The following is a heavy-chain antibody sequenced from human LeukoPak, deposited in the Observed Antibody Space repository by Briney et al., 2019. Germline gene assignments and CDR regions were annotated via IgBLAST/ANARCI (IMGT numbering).Heavy chain of an antibody. Sequence: GGSLRLSCAPSGFTFSSYAMSWVRQAPGKGLEWVSAISGSGGSTYYADSVKGRFTISRDNSKNTLYLQMNSLRAEDTAVYYCAKDGLEWLITSFDYWGQGTLVTVSS. CDR3: AKDGLEWLITSFDY. V-gene: IGHV3-23*01. CDR1: GFTFSSYA. D-gene: IGHD3-3*01. CDR2: ISGSGGST. J-gene: IGHJ4*02.